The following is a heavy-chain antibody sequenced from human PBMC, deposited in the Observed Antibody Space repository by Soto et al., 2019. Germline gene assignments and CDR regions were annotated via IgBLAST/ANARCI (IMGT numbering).Heavy chain of an antibody. V-gene: IGHV3-23*01. CDR3: AKSYTSGWTDY. D-gene: IGHD6-19*01. Sequence: GGSLRLSXAASGFTFSSHVMTWVRQAPGKGLEWVSGISGGGGSTYYADSVKGRFTISRDNSKNTLYLQMNSLRAEDTAVYYCAKSYTSGWTDYWGQGTLVTVSS. CDR1: GFTFSSHV. J-gene: IGHJ4*02. CDR2: ISGGGGST.